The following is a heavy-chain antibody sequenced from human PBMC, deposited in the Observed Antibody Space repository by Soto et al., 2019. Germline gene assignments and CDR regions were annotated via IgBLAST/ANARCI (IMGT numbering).Heavy chain of an antibody. CDR3: TRGITLIRGVIPPGYYYGMDV. J-gene: IGHJ6*02. Sequence: QVQLVQSGAEVKKPGSSVKVSCKASGGTFSSYAISWVRQAPGQGLEWRGGFNPIFETANYAQKFQGRVTITADESTNTAYMELSSLRSEDTAVYYCTRGITLIRGVIPPGYYYGMDVWGQGTTVAVSS. D-gene: IGHD3-10*01. V-gene: IGHV1-69*01. CDR1: GGTFSSYA. CDR2: FNPIFETA.